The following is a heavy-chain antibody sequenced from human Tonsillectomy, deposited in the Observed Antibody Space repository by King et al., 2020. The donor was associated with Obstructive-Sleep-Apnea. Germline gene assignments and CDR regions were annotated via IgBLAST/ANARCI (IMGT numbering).Heavy chain of an antibody. Sequence: VQLVESGGGLVQPGGSLRLSCAASGFTFSSYAMSWVRQAPGKGLEWVSAISGSGGSTYYADSVKGRFTISRDNSKNTLYLQMNSLRAEDTAVYYCATDARGGWPTELYGEIVAWGQGTLVTVSS. CDR3: ATDARGGWPTELYGEIVA. CDR2: ISGSGGST. J-gene: IGHJ4*02. CDR1: GFTFSSYA. D-gene: IGHD4-17*01. V-gene: IGHV3-23*04.